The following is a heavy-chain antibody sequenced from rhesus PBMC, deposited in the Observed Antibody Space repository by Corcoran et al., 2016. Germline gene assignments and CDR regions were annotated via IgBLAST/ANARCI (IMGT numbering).Heavy chain of an antibody. V-gene: IGHV4-169*01. CDR3: TRVYTGYSSWSRVNAFDF. CDR1: GGSISRRY. J-gene: IGHJ3*01. D-gene: IGHD6-13*01. Sequence: QLQLQESGPGLVTPSETLSVPCAVSGGSISRRYWTWICQAPGTGLEWFGYCFGSGSTNNNPSRESRVTISKDTSKQQFSLKLSSVTAADTAVYYCTRVYTGYSSWSRVNAFDFWGQGLRVTVSS. CDR2: CFGSGST.